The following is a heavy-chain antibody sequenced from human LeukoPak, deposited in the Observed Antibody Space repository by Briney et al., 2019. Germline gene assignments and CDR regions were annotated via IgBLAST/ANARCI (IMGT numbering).Heavy chain of an antibody. Sequence: PGGSLRLSCAASGFTFSRYWVSWVRQTPEKGLEWVANIKDDGGERYYVDSVKGRFTVSRDNAKNSLYLQMNSLRAEDTAVYYCVTYRNYDSSRSEPRLDYWGQGTLVTVSS. CDR3: VTYRNYDSSRSEPRLDY. CDR1: GFTFSRYW. J-gene: IGHJ4*02. D-gene: IGHD3-22*01. V-gene: IGHV3-7*05. CDR2: IKDDGGER.